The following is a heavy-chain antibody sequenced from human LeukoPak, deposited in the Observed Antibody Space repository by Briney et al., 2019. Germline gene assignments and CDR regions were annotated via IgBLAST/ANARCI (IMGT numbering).Heavy chain of an antibody. CDR3: ATQARGYFYY. Sequence: ASVKVSCKVSGYTLTQLAMHWVRQAPGKGLEWMGGFDPEDGETVYAQKFQGRVAMTEDTSTDTANMELTSLASEDTAVYYCATQARGYFYYWGQGTLVTVSS. J-gene: IGHJ4*02. CDR1: GYTLTQLA. CDR2: FDPEDGET. V-gene: IGHV1-24*01.